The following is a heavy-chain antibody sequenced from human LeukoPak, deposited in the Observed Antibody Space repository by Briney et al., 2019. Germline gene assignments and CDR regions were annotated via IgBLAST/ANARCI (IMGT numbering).Heavy chain of an antibody. J-gene: IGHJ4*02. CDR1: GFTVSSNE. Sequence: PGGSLRLSCAASGFTVSSNEMSWVRQAPGKGLEWVANIKQDGSEKYYVDSVKGRFTISRDNAKNSLYLQMNSLRAEDTAVYYCARAFFTYYYGSGKWSDGYWGQGTLVTVSS. V-gene: IGHV3-7*01. D-gene: IGHD3-10*01. CDR3: ARAFFTYYYGSGKWSDGY. CDR2: IKQDGSEK.